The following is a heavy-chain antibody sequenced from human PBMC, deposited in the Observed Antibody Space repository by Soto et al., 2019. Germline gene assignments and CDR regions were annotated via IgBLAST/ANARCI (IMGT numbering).Heavy chain of an antibody. J-gene: IGHJ6*02. CDR1: GYTFTGYY. CDR2: INPNSGST. Sequence: ASVKVSCKASGYTFTGYYMHWVRQAPGQGLEWMGWINPNSGSTYYADSVKGRFTISRDNSKNTLYLQINSLRAEDTAVYYCAKEILDCSSTSCYSYYGMDVWGQGTTVTVSS. D-gene: IGHD2-2*02. CDR3: AKEILDCSSTSCYSYYGMDV. V-gene: IGHV1-2*02.